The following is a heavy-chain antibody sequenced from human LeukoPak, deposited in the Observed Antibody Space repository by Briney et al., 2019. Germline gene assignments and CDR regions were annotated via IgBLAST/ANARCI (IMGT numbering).Heavy chain of an antibody. CDR3: ANFPHLEPTYLDS. V-gene: IGHV3-7*01. CDR1: GFTFSSGW. D-gene: IGHD1-1*01. J-gene: IGHJ4*02. Sequence: GGSLRLSCVGSGFTFSSGWMSWVRQAPGKGLEWVANIKQDESEKYYVDSVKGRFIVSRDNAKNSLYLQMNSLRVEDTAVYYCANFPHLEPTYLDSWGQGILVSVSS. CDR2: IKQDESEK.